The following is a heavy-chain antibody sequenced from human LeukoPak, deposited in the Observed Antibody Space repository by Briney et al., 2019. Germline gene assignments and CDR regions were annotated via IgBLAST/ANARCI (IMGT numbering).Heavy chain of an antibody. J-gene: IGHJ6*03. CDR2: IYYSGST. D-gene: IGHD3-22*01. V-gene: IGHV4-59*01. Sequence: PSETLSLTCTVSGGSISSYYWSWIRQPPGKGLEWIGNIYYSGSTNYNPSLKSRVTISVDTSKDQFSLKLSSVTAADTAVYYCTRGSIAYYYMDVWGKGTTVTISS. CDR1: GGSISSYY. CDR3: TRGSIAYYYMDV.